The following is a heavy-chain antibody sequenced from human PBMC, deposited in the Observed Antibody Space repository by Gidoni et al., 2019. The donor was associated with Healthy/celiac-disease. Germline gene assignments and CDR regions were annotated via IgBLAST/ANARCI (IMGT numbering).Heavy chain of an antibody. D-gene: IGHD3-3*01. CDR1: GYTFTGYY. J-gene: IGHJ5*02. CDR2: INPNSGGT. V-gene: IGHV1-2*04. CDR3: ARGFLEWLLEGEWFDP. Sequence: QVQLVQSGAEVKKPGASVKVSCKASGYTFTGYYMHWVRQAPGQGLEWMGWINPNSGGTNYAQKFQGWVTMTRDTSISTAYMELSRLRSDDTAVYYCARGFLEWLLEGEWFDPWGQGTLVTVSS.